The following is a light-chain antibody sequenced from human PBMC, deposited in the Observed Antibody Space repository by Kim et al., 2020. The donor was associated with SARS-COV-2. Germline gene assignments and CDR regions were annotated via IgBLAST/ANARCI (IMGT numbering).Light chain of an antibody. CDR1: NVGIFY. J-gene: IGLJ2*01. V-gene: IGLV3-19*01. Sequence: GQTVRITDKGDNVGIFYAGWYQQKPGQAPILVMYGRNNRRPSGIPDRFSGSTSGNTAYLTITGTQAEDEAVYYCNCRDSSANRVIFGGGTQLTVL. CDR3: NCRDSSANRVI. CDR2: GRN.